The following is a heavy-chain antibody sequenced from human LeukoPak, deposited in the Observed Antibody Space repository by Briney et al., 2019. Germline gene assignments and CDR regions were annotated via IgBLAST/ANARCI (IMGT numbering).Heavy chain of an antibody. J-gene: IGHJ4*02. Sequence: PSETLSLTCAVYGGSFSGYYWSWIRQPPGKGLEWIGEINHCGSTNYNPSLKSRVTISVDTSKNQFSLKLSSVTAADTAVYYCARGRYGSKDYWGQGTLVTVSS. D-gene: IGHD1-26*01. CDR1: GGSFSGYY. CDR2: INHCGST. CDR3: ARGRYGSKDY. V-gene: IGHV4-34*01.